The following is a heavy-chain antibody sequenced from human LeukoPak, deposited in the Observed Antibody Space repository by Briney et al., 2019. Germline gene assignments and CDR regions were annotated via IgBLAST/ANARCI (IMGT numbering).Heavy chain of an antibody. D-gene: IGHD1-14*01. CDR2: ISSSGDTT. V-gene: IGHV3-23*01. CDR1: GFTFSNYA. Sequence: GGSLRLACAASGFTFSNYAMSWVRQTPRKGLDWVSVISSSGDTTHYADSVKGRFIISRDNSKNTLYLQMNSLRAEDTALYYCVKEAGTTMAGGFWGPGTMASVSS. CDR3: VKEAGTTMAGGF. J-gene: IGHJ3*01.